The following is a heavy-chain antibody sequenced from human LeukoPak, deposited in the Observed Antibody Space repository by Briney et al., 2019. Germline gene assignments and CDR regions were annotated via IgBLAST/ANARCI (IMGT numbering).Heavy chain of an antibody. D-gene: IGHD6-6*01. Sequence: PSETLSLTCSVSDGSISSGYYYWAWIRQPPGKGLEWIGEINHSGSTNYNPSLKSRVTISVDTSKNQFSLKLSSVTAADTAVYYCARRGSIAAQGPRTTAGRKRRYYYYYMDVWGKGTTVTVSS. CDR3: ARRGSIAAQGPRTTAGRKRRYYYYYMDV. J-gene: IGHJ6*03. CDR2: INHSGST. V-gene: IGHV4-39*07. CDR1: DGSISSGYYY.